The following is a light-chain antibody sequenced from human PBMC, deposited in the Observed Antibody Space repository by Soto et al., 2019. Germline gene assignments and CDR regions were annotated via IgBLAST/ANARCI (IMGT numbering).Light chain of an antibody. CDR2: DAS. CDR1: QSVSDW. J-gene: IGKJ1*01. V-gene: IGKV1-5*01. CDR3: LQYSSHSWT. Sequence: DIQMTQSPSTLSASVGDTVTVTCRASQSVSDWLAWYQQKPGKAPELLIFDASNLKSGVSSRFSGSGSGTEFTLTISRLQPDDVATYYCLQYSSHSWTFGQGTKGDIK.